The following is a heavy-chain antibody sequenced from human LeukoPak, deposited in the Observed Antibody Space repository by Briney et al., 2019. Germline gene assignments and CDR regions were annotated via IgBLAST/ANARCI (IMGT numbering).Heavy chain of an antibody. CDR2: ISSSSSTI. V-gene: IGHV3-48*02. CDR1: GFTFSSYT. D-gene: IGHD3-10*01. CDR3: ARDLGLIWFRELGDAFDI. Sequence: PGGSLRLSCAASGFTFSSYTMNWVRQAPGKGLEWVSYISSSSSTIYYVDSVKGRFTISRDNAKNSLYLQMNSLRDEDTAVYYCARDLGLIWFRELGDAFDIWGQGTMVTVSS. J-gene: IGHJ3*02.